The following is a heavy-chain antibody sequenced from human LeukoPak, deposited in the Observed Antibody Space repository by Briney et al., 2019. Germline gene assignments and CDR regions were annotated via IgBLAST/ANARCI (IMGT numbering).Heavy chain of an antibody. D-gene: IGHD2-15*01. CDR2: IYYSGST. CDR1: GGSISSSSYY. J-gene: IGHJ5*02. CDR3: ARERDRRILPDWFDP. Sequence: PSETLSLTCTVSGGSISSSSYYWGWIRQPPGKGLEWIGSIYYSGSTYYNPSLKSRVTISVDTSKNQFSLKLSSVTAADTAVYYCARERDRRILPDWFDPWGQGTLVTVSS. V-gene: IGHV4-39*07.